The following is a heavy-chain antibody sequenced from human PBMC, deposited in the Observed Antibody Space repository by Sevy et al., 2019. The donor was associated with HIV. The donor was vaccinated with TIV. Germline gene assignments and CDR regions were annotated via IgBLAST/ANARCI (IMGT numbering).Heavy chain of an antibody. J-gene: IGHJ4*02. D-gene: IGHD3-22*01. CDR2: INHSGST. CDR1: GGSFSGYY. V-gene: IGHV4-34*01. CDR3: ARGRRNRDYYDSSGYPDYYYFDY. Sequence: SETLSLTCAVYGGSFSGYYWSWIRQPPGKGLEWIGEINHSGSTNYNPSLKSRVTISVDTSKNQFSLKLSSVTAADTAVYYCARGRRNRDYYDSSGYPDYYYFDYWGQGTLVTVSS.